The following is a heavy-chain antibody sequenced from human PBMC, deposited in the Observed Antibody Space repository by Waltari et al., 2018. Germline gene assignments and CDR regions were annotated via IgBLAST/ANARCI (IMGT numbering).Heavy chain of an antibody. V-gene: IGHV4-34*01. CDR2: INHSGST. D-gene: IGHD2-2*01. Sequence: QVQLQQWGAGLLKPSEALSLTCAVYGGSFSGYYWIWIRQPPGKGMEWIGEINHSGSTNYNPSLKSRVTISVDTSKNQFSLKLSSVTAADTAVYYCARRLSRNRIVVVPAAITGAFDIWGQGTMVTVSS. CDR1: GGSFSGYY. J-gene: IGHJ3*02. CDR3: ARRLSRNRIVVVPAAITGAFDI.